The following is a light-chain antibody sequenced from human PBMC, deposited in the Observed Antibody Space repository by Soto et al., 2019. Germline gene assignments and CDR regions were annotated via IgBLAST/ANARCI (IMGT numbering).Light chain of an antibody. J-gene: IGLJ1*01. CDR2: EGI. CDR3: CSYAGSGTDNYV. CDR1: SSDIGTYNL. Sequence: QSALTQPASVSGSPGQSITISCTGNSSDIGTYNLVSWYQHYPGKAPKLMIYEGIKRPSGVSNRFSGSKSGNTAFLTISGLQAEDEADYYCCSYAGSGTDNYVFGSGTKVTV. V-gene: IGLV2-23*01.